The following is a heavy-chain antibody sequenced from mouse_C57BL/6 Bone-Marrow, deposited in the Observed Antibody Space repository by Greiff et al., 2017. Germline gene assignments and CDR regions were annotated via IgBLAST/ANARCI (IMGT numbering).Heavy chain of an antibody. J-gene: IGHJ2*01. CDR1: GFTFSSYA. CDR2: ISDGGSYT. V-gene: IGHV5-4*01. D-gene: IGHD1-1*01. CDR3: EREYYGSSWVDY. Sequence: EVQGVESGGGLVKPGGSLKLSCAASGFTFSSYAMSWVRQTPEKRLEWVATISDGGSYTYYPDNVKGRFTISRDNAKNNLYLQRSNLKSEDTAMYYCEREYYGSSWVDYWGQGTTLTVSS.